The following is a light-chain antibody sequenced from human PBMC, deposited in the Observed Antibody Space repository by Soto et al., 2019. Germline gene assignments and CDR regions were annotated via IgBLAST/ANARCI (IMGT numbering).Light chain of an antibody. CDR2: AAS. J-gene: IGKJ1*01. Sequence: EIVLTQSPGTLSLSPGERATLSCRASQSVSSSLAWYQQKPGQAPSLLIYAASSRATGIPDRFSGSGSGADFTLTITRLEPEDFALYYYQQYGSSPVRFGQGTNVDSK. CDR1: QSVSSS. CDR3: QQYGSSPVR. V-gene: IGKV3-20*01.